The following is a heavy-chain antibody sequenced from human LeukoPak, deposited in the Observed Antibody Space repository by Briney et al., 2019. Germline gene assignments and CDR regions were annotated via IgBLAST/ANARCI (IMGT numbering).Heavy chain of an antibody. D-gene: IGHD4-17*01. CDR1: GFTVSSNY. CDR2: IYRDGDT. Sequence: GGSLRLSCAASGFTVSSNYMSWVRQAPGKGLEWVSVIYRDGDTDHADSVKGRFTISRDNSKNTLYLQMNSLRAEDTAVYYCARGRPGYGDYDYWGQGTLVTVSS. CDR3: ARGRPGYGDYDY. V-gene: IGHV3-53*01. J-gene: IGHJ4*02.